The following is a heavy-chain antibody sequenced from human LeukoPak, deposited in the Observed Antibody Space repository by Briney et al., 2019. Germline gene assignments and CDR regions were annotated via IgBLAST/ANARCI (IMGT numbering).Heavy chain of an antibody. CDR1: GGTFSSYA. D-gene: IGHD2-2*01. J-gene: IGHJ5*02. Sequence: ASVKVSCKASGGTFSSYAISWVRQAPGQGLEWMGGIIPIFGTANYAQKFQGRVTITTDESTSTAYMELSSLRSEDTAVYYCARVKGIVVVLAADTPNNWFNPWGQGTLVTVSS. CDR2: IIPIFGTA. CDR3: ARVKGIVVVLAADTPNNWFNP. V-gene: IGHV1-69*05.